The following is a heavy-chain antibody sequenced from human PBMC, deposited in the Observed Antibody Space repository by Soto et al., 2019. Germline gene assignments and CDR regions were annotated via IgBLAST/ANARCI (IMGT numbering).Heavy chain of an antibody. D-gene: IGHD1-1*01. Sequence: GGSLRLSCAASGFTFSSYSMNWVRQAPGKGLEWVSSISSSSSYIYYADSVKGRFTISRDNAKNSLYLQMNSLRAEDTAVYYCARDLRRDPTTTWGQGTLVTVSS. CDR1: GFTFSSYS. CDR2: ISSSSSYI. J-gene: IGHJ4*02. V-gene: IGHV3-21*01. CDR3: ARDLRRDPTTT.